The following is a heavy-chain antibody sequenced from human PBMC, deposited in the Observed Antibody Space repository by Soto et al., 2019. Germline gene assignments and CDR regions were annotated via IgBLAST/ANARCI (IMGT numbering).Heavy chain of an antibody. J-gene: IGHJ6*03. Sequence: SETLSLTCTVSGGSISSSSYYWGWIRQPPGKGLEWIGSIYYSGSTYYNPSLKSRVTISVDTSKNQFSLKLSSVTAADTAVYYCARHLVDYDFWSGYYSAYYYYYMDVWGKGTTVTVSS. V-gene: IGHV4-39*01. CDR1: GGSISSSSYY. D-gene: IGHD3-3*01. CDR2: IYYSGST. CDR3: ARHLVDYDFWSGYYSAYYYYYMDV.